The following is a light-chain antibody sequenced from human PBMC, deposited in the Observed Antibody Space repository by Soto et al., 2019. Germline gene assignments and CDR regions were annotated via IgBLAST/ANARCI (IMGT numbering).Light chain of an antibody. V-gene: IGKV3-20*01. J-gene: IGKJ1*01. CDR3: QQYGSSPRT. CDR2: GTS. Sequence: EIVLTQSPGTLSLSPGERATLSCRASQNVGSRYLAWYQQKPGQAPRLLIYGTSNRATGIPDRFSGSESGTDFSRTISSLEPGDLAVYCCQQYGSSPRTFGQGTKVQIK. CDR1: QNVGSRY.